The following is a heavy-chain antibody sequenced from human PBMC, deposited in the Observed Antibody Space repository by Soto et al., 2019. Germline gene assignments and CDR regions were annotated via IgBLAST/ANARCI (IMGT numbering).Heavy chain of an antibody. J-gene: IGHJ6*02. CDR3: AREYTAWPLAYGLDV. D-gene: IGHD2-2*02. CDR1: GFTFSAYS. CDR2: ISSRSDI. V-gene: IGHV3-21*01. Sequence: PGGSLRLSCVGSGFTFSAYSINWVRQAPGKGLEWVSSISSRSDIYYADSVKGRFTISRDNAKNSVSLQMNSLRAEDTAVYYCAREYTAWPLAYGLDVWGQGTTVTVSS.